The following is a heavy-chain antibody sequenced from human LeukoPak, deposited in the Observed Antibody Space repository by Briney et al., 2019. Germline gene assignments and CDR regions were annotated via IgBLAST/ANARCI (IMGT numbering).Heavy chain of an antibody. CDR1: GDSISPYY. CDR3: ARSQQLIRTFDS. V-gene: IGHV4-59*01. CDR2: IYYSGDT. Sequence: SETLSLTCIVSGDSISPYYWNWIRQPPGKGLEWIGYIYYSGDTNYNPSLKSRVTMSVNTSKNQFSLRLTSVTAADTAVYYCARSQQLIRTFDSWGQGTLVTVSS. J-gene: IGHJ4*02. D-gene: IGHD6-13*01.